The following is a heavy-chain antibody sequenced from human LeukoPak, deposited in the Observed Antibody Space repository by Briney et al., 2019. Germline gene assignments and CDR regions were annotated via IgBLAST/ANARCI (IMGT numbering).Heavy chain of an antibody. Sequence: PGGSLRLSCAASGFTFSSYGMHWVRQAPGKGLEWVAVIWYDGSNKYYADSVKGRFTISRDNSKNTLYLQMNSLRAEDAAVYYCARDGGPFSSSWGYENDYWGQGPLVPVSS. D-gene: IGHD6-13*01. J-gene: IGHJ4*02. CDR2: IWYDGSNK. V-gene: IGHV3-33*01. CDR3: ARDGGPFSSSWGYENDY. CDR1: GFTFSSYG.